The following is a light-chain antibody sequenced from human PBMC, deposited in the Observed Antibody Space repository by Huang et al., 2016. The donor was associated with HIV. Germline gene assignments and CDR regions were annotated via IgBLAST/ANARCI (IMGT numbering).Light chain of an antibody. Sequence: IQLTQSPSSLSASVGDRVTITCRASQGIGRYLVWYQQKPGKAPKLLIYAASTLQSGVPSSFSGSGSGTDFTLTISSLQPEDFATYYCQQLKTYPITFGPGTQVDIK. V-gene: IGKV1-9*01. CDR3: QQLKTYPIT. CDR1: QGIGRY. J-gene: IGKJ3*01. CDR2: AAS.